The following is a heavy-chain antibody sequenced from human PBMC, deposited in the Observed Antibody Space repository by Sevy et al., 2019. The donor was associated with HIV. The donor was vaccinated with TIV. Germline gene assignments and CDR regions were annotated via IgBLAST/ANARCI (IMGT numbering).Heavy chain of an antibody. Sequence: GGSLRLSYAASGFTFSDYYMSWIRQAPGKGLEWVSYISSSGSTIYYADSVKGRFTISRDNAKNSLYLQMNSLRAEDTAVYYCARDLADIVVVVAATRDDAFDIWGQGTMVTVSS. D-gene: IGHD2-15*01. CDR1: GFTFSDYY. CDR3: ARDLADIVVVVAATRDDAFDI. V-gene: IGHV3-11*01. J-gene: IGHJ3*02. CDR2: ISSSGSTI.